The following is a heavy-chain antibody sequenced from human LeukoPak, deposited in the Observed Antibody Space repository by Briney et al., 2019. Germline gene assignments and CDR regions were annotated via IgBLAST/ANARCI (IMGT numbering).Heavy chain of an antibody. CDR3: ARRSIAADVDY. CDR2: INPYSGDT. D-gene: IGHD6-6*01. J-gene: IGHJ4*02. Sequence: ASVKVSCKASGYTFTGYYVHWVRQAPGQGLKWMGWINPYSGDTNYAQNFQGRVTMTRDTSISTAYMELSSLKSDDTAVYYCARRSIAADVDYWGQGTLVTVSS. CDR1: GYTFTGYY. V-gene: IGHV1-2*02.